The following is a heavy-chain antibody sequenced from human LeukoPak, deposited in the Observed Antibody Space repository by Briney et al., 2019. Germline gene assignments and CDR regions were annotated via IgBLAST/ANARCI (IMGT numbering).Heavy chain of an antibody. CDR1: GFTFSSYG. CDR2: ISYDGSNK. D-gene: IGHD3-10*01. V-gene: IGHV3-30*18. Sequence: GRSLRLSCAASGFTFSSYGMHWVRQAPGKGLEWVAVISYDGSNKYYADSVKGRFTISRDNSKNTLYLQMNSLRAEDTAVYYCAKDAYGSGSYYYYYGMDVWGQGTTVTVSS. CDR3: AKDAYGSGSYYYYYGMDV. J-gene: IGHJ6*02.